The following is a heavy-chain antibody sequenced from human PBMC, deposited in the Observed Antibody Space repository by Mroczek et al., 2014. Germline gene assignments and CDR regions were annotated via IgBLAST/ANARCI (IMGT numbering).Heavy chain of an antibody. CDR3: ARWAAAGLILDAFDI. V-gene: IGHV4-34*01. J-gene: IGHJ3*02. D-gene: IGHD6-13*01. CDR2: INHSGST. CDR1: GGSFSGYY. Sequence: ESGAGLLKPSETLSLTCAVYGGSFSGYYWSWIRQPPGKGLEWIGEINHSGSTNYNPSLKSRVTISVDTSKNQFSLKLSSVTAADTAVYYCARWAAAGLILDAFDIWGQGTMVTVSS.